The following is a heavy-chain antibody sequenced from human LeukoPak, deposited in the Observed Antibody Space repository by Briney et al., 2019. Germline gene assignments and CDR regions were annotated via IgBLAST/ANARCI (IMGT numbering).Heavy chain of an antibody. J-gene: IGHJ3*01. D-gene: IGHD4-11*01. CDR1: GFALSTGGVA. V-gene: IGHV2-5*02. CDR3: TLRLTRMGSRGDAFDV. Sequence: SGLTLVKPTQTHTLTCTFSGFALSTGGVAVGWIRQPPRKAPEWLAVIYWDGGKHYIPSLKNRLTITKDTTKNQVVLTLINVHPEDTAPGYGTLRLTRMGSRGDAFDVWGQGTMVTVSS. CDR2: IYWDGGK.